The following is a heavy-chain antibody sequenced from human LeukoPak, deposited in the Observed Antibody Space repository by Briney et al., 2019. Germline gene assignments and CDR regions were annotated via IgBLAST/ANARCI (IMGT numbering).Heavy chain of an antibody. J-gene: IGHJ1*01. V-gene: IGHV4-34*01. Sequence: PSETLSLTCAVYGGSFSGYYWSWIRQPPGKGLEWIGEINHSGSTNYNPSLKSQVTISVDTSKNQFSLKLSSVTAADTAVYYCARGRGITMIVASTRYFQHWGQGTLVTVSS. CDR1: GGSFSGYY. CDR2: INHSGST. CDR3: ARGRGITMIVASTRYFQH. D-gene: IGHD3-22*01.